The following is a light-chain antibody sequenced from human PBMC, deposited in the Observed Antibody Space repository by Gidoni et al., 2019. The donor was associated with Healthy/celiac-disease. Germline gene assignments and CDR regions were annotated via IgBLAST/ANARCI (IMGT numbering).Light chain of an antibody. J-gene: IGLJ1*01. CDR3: YSYAGHNNYV. Sequence: QSALTPPPSASGSPGQSVAISCTGTSSDVGGYNYVSWYQQHPGKAPKLMIYEVTKRPSGVPDRFSGSKSGNTASLTVSGLQAEDEADYYCYSYAGHNNYVFGTGTKVTVL. V-gene: IGLV2-8*01. CDR2: EVT. CDR1: SSDVGGYNY.